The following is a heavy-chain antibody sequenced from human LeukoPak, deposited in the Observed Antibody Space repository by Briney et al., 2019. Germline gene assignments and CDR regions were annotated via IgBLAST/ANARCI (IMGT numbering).Heavy chain of an antibody. CDR1: GFTFSSYA. CDR3: AKDHPYCGGDCYEVAYYFDY. D-gene: IGHD2-21*01. J-gene: IGHJ4*02. Sequence: PGGSLRLSCAASGFTFSSYAMSWVRQAPGKGLEWVSAISGSGGSTYYADSVKGRFTISRDNSKNTLCLQMNSLRAEDTAVYYCAKDHPYCGGDCYEVAYYFDYWGQGTLVTVSS. V-gene: IGHV3-23*01. CDR2: ISGSGGST.